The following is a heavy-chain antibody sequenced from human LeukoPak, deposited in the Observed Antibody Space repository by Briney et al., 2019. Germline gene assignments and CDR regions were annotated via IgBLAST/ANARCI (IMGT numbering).Heavy chain of an antibody. J-gene: IGHJ4*02. CDR3: ASYPIIAAAGGIDY. CDR2: ISWSSGSL. CDR1: GFTFDDYA. Sequence: GGSLRLSCTASGFTFDDYAMHWVRQAPGKGLEWVSGISWSSGSLGYADSVKGRFIISRDNAKNCLYLQMNSLRAEDTAVYYCASYPIIAAAGGIDYWGQGTLVTVSS. V-gene: IGHV3-9*01. D-gene: IGHD6-13*01.